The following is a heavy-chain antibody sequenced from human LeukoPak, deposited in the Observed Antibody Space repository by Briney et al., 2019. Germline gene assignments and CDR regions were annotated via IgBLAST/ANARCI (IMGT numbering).Heavy chain of an antibody. CDR1: GFTFDDYG. Sequence: GGSLRLSCAASGFTFDDYGMSWVRQAPGKGLEWVSGINWNGGSTGYADSVKGRFTISRDNAKNSLYLQMNSLRAEDTALYYCARGAGYSSGWYLYAFDIWGQGTMVTVSS. CDR2: INWNGGST. D-gene: IGHD6-19*01. V-gene: IGHV3-20*04. CDR3: ARGAGYSSGWYLYAFDI. J-gene: IGHJ3*02.